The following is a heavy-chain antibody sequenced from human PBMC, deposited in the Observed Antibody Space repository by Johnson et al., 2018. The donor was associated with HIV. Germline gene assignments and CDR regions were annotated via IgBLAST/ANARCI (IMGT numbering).Heavy chain of an antibody. CDR1: GFTVTSHY. CDR2: IYTGGNT. CDR3: ARGRSGILILDDAFDI. J-gene: IGHJ3*02. D-gene: IGHD1-14*01. V-gene: IGHV3-66*01. Sequence: VESGGGLVQPGGSLRLSCAASGFTVTSHYMSWVRQAPGMGLEWVSVIYTGGNTYYANSVKDRFTISRDISKNTLYLEMNIMRAEDTAVYYCARGRSGILILDDAFDIWGQGTMVTVSS.